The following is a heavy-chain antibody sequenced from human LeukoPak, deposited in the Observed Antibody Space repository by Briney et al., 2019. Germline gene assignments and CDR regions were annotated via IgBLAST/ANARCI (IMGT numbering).Heavy chain of an antibody. J-gene: IGHJ3*02. CDR2: IIPILGIA. CDR1: GGTFSSYA. CDR3: ARDSRGIGSSWDDAFDI. V-gene: IGHV1-69*04. Sequence: ASVKVSCKASGGTFSSYAISWVRQAPGQGLEWMGRIIPILGIANYAQKFQGRVTITADKSTSTAYMELSNLRSEDTAVYYCARDSRGIGSSWDDAFDIWGQGQWSPSLQ. D-gene: IGHD6-13*01.